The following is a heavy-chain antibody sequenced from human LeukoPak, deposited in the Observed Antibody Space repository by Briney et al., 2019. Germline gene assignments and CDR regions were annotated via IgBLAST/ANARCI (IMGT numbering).Heavy chain of an antibody. V-gene: IGHV4-34*01. Sequence: SETLSLTCAVYGGSFSGYYWSWIRQPPGKGLGWIGEINHSGSTNYNPSLKSRVTISVDTSKNQFSLKLSSVTAADTAVYYCARKSIVTAGRKPYDYWDQGTLVTVSP. CDR2: INHSGST. CDR1: GGSFSGYY. D-gene: IGHD6-13*01. J-gene: IGHJ4*02. CDR3: ARKSIVTAGRKPYDY.